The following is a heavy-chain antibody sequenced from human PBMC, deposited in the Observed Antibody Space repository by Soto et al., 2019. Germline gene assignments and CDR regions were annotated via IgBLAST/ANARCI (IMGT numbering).Heavy chain of an antibody. D-gene: IGHD1-1*01. CDR3: ARDSRKGTGTRYYYYGMDV. J-gene: IGHJ6*02. Sequence: ASVKVSCKASGYTFTSYGIRWVRQAPGQGLEWMGWISAYNGNTNYAQKLQGRVTMTTDTSTSTAYMELRSLRSDDTAVYYCARDSRKGTGTRYYYYGMDVWGQGTTVTVSS. V-gene: IGHV1-18*01. CDR1: GYTFTSYG. CDR2: ISAYNGNT.